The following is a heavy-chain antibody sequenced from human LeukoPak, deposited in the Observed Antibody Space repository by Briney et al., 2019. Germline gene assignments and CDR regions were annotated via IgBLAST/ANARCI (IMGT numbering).Heavy chain of an antibody. CDR3: ARDGGTVTHFDY. Sequence: SETLSLTCTVSGGSISSSGYYWSWIRQRPGKGLEWVGYIYYNGNTYYNPSLQSRIAISVDTSENQFSLRLTSVTAADTAVYYCARDGGTVTHFDYWGQGTLVTVSS. CDR2: IYYNGNT. CDR1: GGSISSSGYY. D-gene: IGHD4-17*01. J-gene: IGHJ4*02. V-gene: IGHV4-31*03.